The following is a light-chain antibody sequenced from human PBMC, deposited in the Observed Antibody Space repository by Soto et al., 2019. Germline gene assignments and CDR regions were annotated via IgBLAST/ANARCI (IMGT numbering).Light chain of an antibody. CDR2: GAS. CDR1: QSVTSN. Sequence: EIVMTQSLATLSVSPGERATLSCRASQSVTSNLAWYQQKPGQAPRLLIYGASTRATGIPARFSGSGSGTEFTLTISSLQSEDFAVYYCQQYNTWSTFGQGT. J-gene: IGKJ1*01. CDR3: QQYNTWST. V-gene: IGKV3-15*01.